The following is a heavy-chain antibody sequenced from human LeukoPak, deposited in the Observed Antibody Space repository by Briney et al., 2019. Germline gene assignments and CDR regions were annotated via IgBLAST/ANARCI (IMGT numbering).Heavy chain of an antibody. J-gene: IGHJ4*02. CDR1: EFTFSTYW. CDR3: ARESSVSMFDY. CDR2: IDSDGSST. D-gene: IGHD5/OR15-5a*01. Sequence: PGGSLRLSCAASEFTFSTYWMNWVRQAPGKGLVWVSRIDSDGSSTSYADSVKGRFTISRDNAKNTLYLQMNSLRAEEDTAVYSCARESSVSMFDYWGQGTLVTVSS. V-gene: IGHV3-74*01.